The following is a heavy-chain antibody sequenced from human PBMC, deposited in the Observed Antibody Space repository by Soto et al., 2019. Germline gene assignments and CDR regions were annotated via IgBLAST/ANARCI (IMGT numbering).Heavy chain of an antibody. CDR2: IDPSDSYT. D-gene: IGHD6-19*01. J-gene: IGHJ6*02. CDR1: GYSFTSYW. V-gene: IGHV5-10-1*01. CDR3: ARSYSSGWYTYYYYGMDV. Sequence: GESLKISCKGSGYSFTSYWISWVRQMPGKGLEWMGGIDPSDSYTNYSPSFQGHVTISADKSISTAYLQWSSLKASDTAMYYCARSYSSGWYTYYYYGMDVWGQGTTVTVSS.